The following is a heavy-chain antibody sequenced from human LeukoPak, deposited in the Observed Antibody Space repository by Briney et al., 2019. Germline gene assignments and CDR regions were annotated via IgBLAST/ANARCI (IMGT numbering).Heavy chain of an antibody. CDR1: GFTFSSYA. Sequence: ARSLTLSCAASGFTFSSYAMRWVRQAPGKGLEWVAVISYDGSNKYYADSVKGRFTISRDNSKNTLYLQMNSLRAEDTAVYYCARSQGYSGYDHPDYWGQGTLVTVSS. CDR2: ISYDGSNK. J-gene: IGHJ4*02. D-gene: IGHD5-12*01. V-gene: IGHV3-30-3*01. CDR3: ARSQGYSGYDHPDY.